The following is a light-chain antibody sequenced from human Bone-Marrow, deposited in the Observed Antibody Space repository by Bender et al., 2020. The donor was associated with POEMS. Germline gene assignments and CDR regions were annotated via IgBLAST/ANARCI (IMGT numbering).Light chain of an antibody. Sequence: QSALTQPRSVSGSPGQSITISCTGTSSDVDAYNFVSWYQQHPGKAPKLIIYDVTKRPSGVPDRFSGSKSGNTASLTISGLQAEDEADYYCQSADSSGFYVFGSGTKVTV. CDR1: SSDVDAYNF. CDR3: QSADSSGFYV. J-gene: IGLJ1*01. CDR2: DVT. V-gene: IGLV2-11*01.